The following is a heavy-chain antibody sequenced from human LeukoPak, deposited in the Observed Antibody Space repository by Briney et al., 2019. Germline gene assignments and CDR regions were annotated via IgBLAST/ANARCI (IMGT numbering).Heavy chain of an antibody. J-gene: IGHJ4*02. CDR2: ISGSGGST. V-gene: IGHV3-23*01. CDR3: ARGLLWFGELSFDY. CDR1: GFTSSSYA. Sequence: GGSLRLSCAASGFTSSSYAMSWVRQAPGKGLEWVSAISGSGGSTYYADSVKGRFTISRDNSKNTLYLQMNSLRAEDTAVYYCARGLLWFGELSFDYWGQGTLVTVSS. D-gene: IGHD3-10*01.